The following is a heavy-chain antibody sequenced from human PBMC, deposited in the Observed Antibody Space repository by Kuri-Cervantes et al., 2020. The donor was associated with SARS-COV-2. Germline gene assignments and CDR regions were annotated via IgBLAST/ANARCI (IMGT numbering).Heavy chain of an antibody. J-gene: IGHJ4*02. D-gene: IGHD5-18*01. CDR1: GGSFSGYY. CDR2: INHSGST. V-gene: IGHV4-34*01. CDR3: ARWRNTATLDY. Sequence: SQTLSLTCAVYGGSFSGYYWSWIRQPPGKGLEWIGEINHSGSTNYNPSLKSRVTISVDTSKNQFSLKLSSVTAADTAVYYCARWRNTATLDYWGQGTLVTVSS.